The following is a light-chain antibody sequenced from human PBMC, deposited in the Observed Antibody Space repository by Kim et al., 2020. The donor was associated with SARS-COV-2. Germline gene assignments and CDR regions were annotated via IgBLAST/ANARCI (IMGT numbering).Light chain of an antibody. V-gene: IGLV1-40*01. Sequence: QSVLTQPPSVSGSPGQWVTISCTGSSTNVGAGYVVSWYQQHPGTAPKLIIYDNTKRPSGVSDRFSGSKSGNTASLAISGLQAEDEADYHCRSFSSSGREVFGGGTKVTVL. CDR1: STNVGAGYV. J-gene: IGLJ3*02. CDR2: DNT. CDR3: RSFSSSGREV.